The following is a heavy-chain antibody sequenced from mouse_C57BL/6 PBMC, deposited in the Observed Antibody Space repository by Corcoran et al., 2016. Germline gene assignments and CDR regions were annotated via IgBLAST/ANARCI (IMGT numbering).Heavy chain of an antibody. D-gene: IGHD1-1*01. J-gene: IGHJ1*03. V-gene: IGHV9-3*01. CDR2: INTYSGVP. CDR1: GYTFTTYG. CDR3: ARAPYGSSYWYFDV. Sequence: QIQLVQSGPELKKPGETVKISCKASGYTFTTYGMSWVKQAPGKGLKWMGWINTYSGVPTYADDFKGRFAFSLETSASTAYLQINNLKNEDTATYFCARAPYGSSYWYFDVWGTGTTVTVSS.